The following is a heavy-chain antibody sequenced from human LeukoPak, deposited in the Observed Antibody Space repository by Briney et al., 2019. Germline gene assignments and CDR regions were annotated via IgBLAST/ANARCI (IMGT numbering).Heavy chain of an antibody. Sequence: KSGGSLRLSCAGSGFTFNTYNMNWVRQAPGKGLEWVSSISSSSSYIYYADSVKGRFTISRDNAKNSLYLQMNSLRAEDTAVYYCARLYDGSAYHADHFDYWGQGTLVIVSS. D-gene: IGHD3-22*01. CDR3: ARLYDGSAYHADHFDY. V-gene: IGHV3-21*01. CDR1: GFTFNTYN. CDR2: ISSSSSYI. J-gene: IGHJ4*02.